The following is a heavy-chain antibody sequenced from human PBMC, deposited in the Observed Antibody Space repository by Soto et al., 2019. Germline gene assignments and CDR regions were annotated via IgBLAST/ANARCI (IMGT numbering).Heavy chain of an antibody. CDR3: ATILHRTSHFDWVVPNDYYYGMDV. V-gene: IGHV1-24*01. CDR1: RYTLTEVS. Sequence: TSVKSCSKVPRYTLTEVSMQSLRHAPGKGLEWMGGFDPEDGETTYAHKFQGRVTMTEDTSTDTASMELSSLRSEDTAVYYCATILHRTSHFDWVVPNDYYYGMDVWGQGTTVTVSS. CDR2: FDPEDGET. J-gene: IGHJ6*02. D-gene: IGHD3-9*01.